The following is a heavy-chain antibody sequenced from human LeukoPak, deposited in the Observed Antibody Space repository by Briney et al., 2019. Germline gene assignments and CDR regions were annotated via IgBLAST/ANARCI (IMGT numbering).Heavy chain of an antibody. Sequence: GSLRLSCAASGFTFSSYAMSWVRQPPGKGLEWIGSIYYSGSTFYNPSLKSRVTLSVDTSKNQFSLRLTSVTAADTAVYYCARVGPATVVSPLDYWGQGTLVTVSS. J-gene: IGHJ4*02. CDR2: IYYSGST. CDR3: ARVGPATVVSPLDY. CDR1: GFTFSSYA. D-gene: IGHD4-23*01. V-gene: IGHV4-39*01.